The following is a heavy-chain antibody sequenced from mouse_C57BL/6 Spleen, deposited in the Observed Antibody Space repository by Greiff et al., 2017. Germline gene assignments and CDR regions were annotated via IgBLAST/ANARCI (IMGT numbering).Heavy chain of an antibody. CDR3: AGDGSGYREGYAMDY. J-gene: IGHJ4*01. Sequence: QVQLQQPGAELVMPGASVKLSCKASGYTFTSYWMHWVKQRPGQGLEWIGMIHPTSSSTNYNEKFKSKATLTVDKSSSTAYMQLSSLTSEDSAVYYYAGDGSGYREGYAMDYWGQGTSVTVSS. CDR2: IHPTSSST. D-gene: IGHD3-2*02. V-gene: IGHV1-64*01. CDR1: GYTFTSYW.